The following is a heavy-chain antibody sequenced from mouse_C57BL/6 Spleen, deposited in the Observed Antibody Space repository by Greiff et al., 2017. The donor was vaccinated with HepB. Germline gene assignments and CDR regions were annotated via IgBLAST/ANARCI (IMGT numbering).Heavy chain of an antibody. CDR3: ARDTTVNAMDY. V-gene: IGHV1-52*01. D-gene: IGHD1-1*01. CDR1: GYTFTSYW. Sequence: QVQLQQPGAELVRPGSSVKLSCKASGYTFTSYWMHWVKQRPIQGLEWIGNIDPSDSETHYNQKFKDKATLTVDKSSSTAYMQLSSLTSEDSAVYYCARDTTVNAMDYWGQGTSVTVSS. J-gene: IGHJ4*01. CDR2: IDPSDSET.